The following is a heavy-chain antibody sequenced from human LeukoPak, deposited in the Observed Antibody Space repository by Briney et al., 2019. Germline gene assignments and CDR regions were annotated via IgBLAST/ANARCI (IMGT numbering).Heavy chain of an antibody. CDR1: GYTFTGHY. CDR2: INPNSGGT. J-gene: IGHJ4*02. CDR3: ARVALVGAEYFDY. V-gene: IGHV1-2*06. Sequence: ASVKVSCKASGYTFTGHYMHWVRQAPGQGLEWMGRINPNSGGTNYAQKFQGRVTMTRDTSISTAYMELSRLRSDDTAVYYCARVALVGAEYFDYWGQGTLVTVSS. D-gene: IGHD1-26*01.